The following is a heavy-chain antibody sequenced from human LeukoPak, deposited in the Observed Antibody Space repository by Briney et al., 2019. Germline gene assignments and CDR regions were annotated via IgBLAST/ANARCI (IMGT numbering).Heavy chain of an antibody. Sequence: KPSETLSLTCAVYGGSFSGYYWSWIRQPPGKGLEWIGEINHSGSTNYNPSLKSRVTMSVDTSKNQFSLKLSSVTAADTAVYYCARDLPYYYDSSGYTDWGQGALVTVSS. CDR1: GGSFSGYY. D-gene: IGHD3-22*01. CDR2: INHSGST. CDR3: ARDLPYYYDSSGYTD. V-gene: IGHV4-34*01. J-gene: IGHJ4*02.